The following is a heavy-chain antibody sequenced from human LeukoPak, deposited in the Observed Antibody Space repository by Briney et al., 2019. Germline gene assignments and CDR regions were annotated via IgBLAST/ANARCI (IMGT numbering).Heavy chain of an antibody. CDR3: ARPDYGDTHDAFDI. V-gene: IGHV5-51*01. CDR1: GSFFTSYW. D-gene: IGHD4-17*01. Sequence: HGESLEISCKGSGSFFTSYWIGWVRQLPGKGLEWMGIIYPGDSDTRYSPSFQGQLPISAAESISTAYLQLSSLKASDTAMYYCARPDYGDTHDAFDIWGQGTMVTVSS. J-gene: IGHJ3*02. CDR2: IYPGDSDT.